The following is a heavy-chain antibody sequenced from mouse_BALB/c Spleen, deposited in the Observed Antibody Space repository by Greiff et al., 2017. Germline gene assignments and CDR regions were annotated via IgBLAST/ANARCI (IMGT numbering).Heavy chain of an antibody. CDR1: GYTFTSYW. Sequence: QVQLQQPGAELVKPGASVKLSCKASGYTFTSYWMHWVKQRPGQGLEWIGEINPSNGRTNYNEKFKSKATLTVDKSSSTAYMQLSSLTSEDSAVYYCATYYRYDTGYYYAMDYWGQGTSVTVSS. CDR2: INPSNGRT. CDR3: ATYYRYDTGYYYAMDY. D-gene: IGHD2-14*01. V-gene: IGHV1S81*02. J-gene: IGHJ4*01.